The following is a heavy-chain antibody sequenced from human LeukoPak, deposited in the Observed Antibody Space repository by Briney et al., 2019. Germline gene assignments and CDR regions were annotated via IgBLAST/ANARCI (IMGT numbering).Heavy chain of an antibody. J-gene: IGHJ4*02. Sequence: GGSLRLSCAASGFTFSSYWMSWVRQAPGKGLEWVANIKQDGSEKYYVDSVKGRFTIYRDNAKNSLYLQMNSLRAEDTAVYYCARERPRRYFDYWGQGTLVTVSS. CDR1: GFTFSSYW. CDR2: IKQDGSEK. V-gene: IGHV3-7*01. CDR3: ARERPRRYFDY.